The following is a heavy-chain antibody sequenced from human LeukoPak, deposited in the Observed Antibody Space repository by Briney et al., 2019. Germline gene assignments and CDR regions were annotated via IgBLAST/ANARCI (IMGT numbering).Heavy chain of an antibody. D-gene: IGHD6-13*01. CDR2: INHSGST. Sequence: PSETLSLTCAVYGGSFSGYYWSWIRQPPGKGLEWIGEINHSGSTNYNPSLKSRVTISVDTSKNQFSLKLSSVTAADTAVYYCARTRNPGIAAAGRYYYYYYMDVRGKGTTVTVSS. J-gene: IGHJ6*03. V-gene: IGHV4-34*01. CDR3: ARTRNPGIAAAGRYYYYYYMDV. CDR1: GGSFSGYY.